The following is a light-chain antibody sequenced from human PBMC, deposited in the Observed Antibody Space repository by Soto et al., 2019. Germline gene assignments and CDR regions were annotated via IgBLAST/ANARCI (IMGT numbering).Light chain of an antibody. V-gene: IGLV2-14*01. CDR2: EVT. J-gene: IGLJ2*01. Sequence: QSALTQPASVSGSPGQSITISCTGTSSDVGGHNYVSWYQQHPGTAPKLMIYEVTNRPSGVSNRFSGSKSGNTASLTISRLQAEDQANYYCSSYTSSTTLDVVFGGGTKVTVL. CDR1: SSDVGGHNY. CDR3: SSYTSSTTLDVV.